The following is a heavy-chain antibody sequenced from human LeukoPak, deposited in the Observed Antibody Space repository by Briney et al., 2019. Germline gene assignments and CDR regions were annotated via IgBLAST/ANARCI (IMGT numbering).Heavy chain of an antibody. CDR1: GYSFTSYW. Sequence: GESLKISCQGSGYSFTSYWIGWVRQLPGKGLEWMGIIYPGDSDTRYSPSFQGQVTISADKSISTAYLQWSSLKASDTAMYYCARLPDYYGSGSYYWFDPWGQGTLVTVSS. J-gene: IGHJ5*02. V-gene: IGHV5-51*01. CDR3: ARLPDYYGSGSYYWFDP. CDR2: IYPGDSDT. D-gene: IGHD3-10*01.